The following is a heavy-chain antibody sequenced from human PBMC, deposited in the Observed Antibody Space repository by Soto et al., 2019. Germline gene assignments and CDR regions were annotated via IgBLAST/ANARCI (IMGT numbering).Heavy chain of an antibody. CDR3: AAATTWNFHFPY. CDR1: GFTISTHG. CDR2: IWYDGSNK. V-gene: IGHV3-33*03. D-gene: IGHD1-7*01. Sequence: QAQLVESGGGVVQPGTSLILSCAASGFTISTHGMHWVRQAPGKGLEWLANIWYDGSNKFYAESVKGRFSISKDNSKNTLYLQMSSLRAEDTAVYSCAAATTWNFHFPYWGQGTQVTVSS. J-gene: IGHJ4*02.